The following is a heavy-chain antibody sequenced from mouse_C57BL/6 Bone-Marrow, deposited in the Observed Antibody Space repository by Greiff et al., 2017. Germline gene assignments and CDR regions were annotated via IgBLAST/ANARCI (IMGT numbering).Heavy chain of an antibody. V-gene: IGHV2-5*01. CDR3: AKTFYGNYWYFDV. CDR1: GFSFTSYG. D-gene: IGHD2-10*01. CDR2: IWSGGST. Sequence: QVQLKESGPGLVQPSQSLSITCTVSGFSFTSYGVHWVRQSPGKGLEWLGVIWSGGSTDYNAAFMSRLSTNKDNSESQVFFKLNSLQAYDTAIYYCAKTFYGNYWYFDVWDTGTTVTVTS. J-gene: IGHJ1*03.